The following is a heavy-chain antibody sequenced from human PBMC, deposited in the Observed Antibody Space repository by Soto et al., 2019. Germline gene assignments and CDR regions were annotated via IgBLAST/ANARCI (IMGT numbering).Heavy chain of an antibody. J-gene: IGHJ5*02. D-gene: IGHD2-21*02. CDR3: ARIETGRVVTRPNWLDP. V-gene: IGHV1-3*01. CDR2: INAGNGNT. CDR1: GYTFTSYA. Sequence: QVQLVQSGAEVKKPGASVKVACKASGYTFTSYAMHWVRQAPGQGREWMGWINAGNGNTKYSQNFQGRVTITRDTSASTAYMELSSLISEDTAVYYCARIETGRVVTRPNWLDPWGQGTLVTVSS.